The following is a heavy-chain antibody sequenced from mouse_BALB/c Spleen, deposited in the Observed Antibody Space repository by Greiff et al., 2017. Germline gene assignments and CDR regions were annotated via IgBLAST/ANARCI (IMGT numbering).Heavy chain of an antibody. Sequence: VHVKQSGAELVRPGPSVKVSCKASGYSFTGYTMNWVKQSHGKNLEWIGLIDPYNGGTSYNQKFKGKATLTVDKSSSTAYMELLSLTSEDSAVYYCARGGDGYPRSMDYWGQGTSVTVSS. D-gene: IGHD2-3*01. J-gene: IGHJ4*01. CDR3: ARGGDGYPRSMDY. V-gene: IGHV1S135*01. CDR2: IDPYNGGT. CDR1: GYSFTGYT.